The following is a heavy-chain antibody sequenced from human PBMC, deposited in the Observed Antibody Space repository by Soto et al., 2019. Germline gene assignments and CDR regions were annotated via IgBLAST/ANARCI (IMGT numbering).Heavy chain of an antibody. J-gene: IGHJ3*02. CDR1: GGSITTGGRY. V-gene: IGHV4-31*02. CDR3: AQALVFTGGDGFDI. D-gene: IGHD1-1*01. CDR2: IYYSGNT. Sequence: QVRLQEWGPGLVKPSQTLSLKCSVSGGSITTGGRYWSWIRQLPGKGLEWIGDIYYSGNTYYNASLKRRVTISVEAAKNQFSQKLSSVTAADTAVYYCAQALVFTGGDGFDIWGQGRLVTVSS.